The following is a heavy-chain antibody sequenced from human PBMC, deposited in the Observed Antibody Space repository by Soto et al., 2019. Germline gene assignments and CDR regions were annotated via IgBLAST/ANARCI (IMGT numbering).Heavy chain of an antibody. CDR1: GFTFSSYS. CDR2: ISSSSSTI. V-gene: IGHV3-48*01. J-gene: IGHJ4*02. CDR3: ARDGYYDSSGDLRDFDY. D-gene: IGHD3-22*01. Sequence: EVQLVESGGGLVQPGGSLRLSCAASGFTFSSYSMNWVRQAPGKGLEWVSYISSSSSTIYYADSVKGRFTISRDNAKNSLYLQMNSLSAEDTAVYYCARDGYYDSSGDLRDFDYWGQGTLVTVSS.